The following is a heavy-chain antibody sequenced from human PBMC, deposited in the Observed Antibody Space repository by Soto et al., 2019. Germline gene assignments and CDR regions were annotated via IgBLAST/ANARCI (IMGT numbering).Heavy chain of an antibody. J-gene: IGHJ3*02. D-gene: IGHD6-13*01. V-gene: IGHV1-69*02. CDR1: GGTFSTYT. Sequence: QVQLVQSGAEVKKPGSSVKVSCKASGGTFSTYTVIWVRQAPGQGLKWMGRIIPMLDITNTAQSFQGRVTITADKSTSTAYLELSTLRSDDTAIYFCTLGSWSAETFDIWGRGTMVTVSS. CDR3: TLGSWSAETFDI. CDR2: IIPMLDIT.